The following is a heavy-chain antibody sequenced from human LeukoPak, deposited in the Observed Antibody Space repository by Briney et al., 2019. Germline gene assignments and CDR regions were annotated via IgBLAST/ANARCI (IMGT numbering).Heavy chain of an antibody. CDR3: ATSESQTKFDY. J-gene: IGHJ4*02. Sequence: GESLKISCKGSGYTFSSYWIGWVRQMPGKGLEWMGIIYPGDSDTRYSPSFQGQVIISADKSISTAYLQWSSLKASDTAMYYCATSESQTKFDYWGQGTLVTASS. CDR2: IYPGDSDT. V-gene: IGHV5-51*01. D-gene: IGHD3-10*01. CDR1: GYTFSSYW.